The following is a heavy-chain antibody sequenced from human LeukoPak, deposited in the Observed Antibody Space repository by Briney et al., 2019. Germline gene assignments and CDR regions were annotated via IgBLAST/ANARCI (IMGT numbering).Heavy chain of an antibody. V-gene: IGHV3-9*01. Sequence: PGRSLRLSCAASGFTFDDYAMHWVRQAPGKGLEWVSGISWNSGSLGYADSVKGRFTISRDNAKNTLYLQMNSLRAEDTAVYYCAKVGTQVYFDYWGQGTLVTVSS. CDR1: GFTFDDYA. CDR3: AKVGTQVYFDY. CDR2: ISWNSGSL. D-gene: IGHD1-1*01. J-gene: IGHJ4*02.